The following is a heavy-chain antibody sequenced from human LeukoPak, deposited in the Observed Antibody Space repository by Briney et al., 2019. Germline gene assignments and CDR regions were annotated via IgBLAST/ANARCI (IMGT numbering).Heavy chain of an antibody. V-gene: IGHV3-21*01. CDR2: ISSSSSYI. Sequence: GGSLRLSCAASGFTFSSYSMNWVRQAPGKGLEWVSSISSSSSYIYYADSVKGRFTISRDNAKNSLYLRMNSLRAEDTAVYYCASTTPVAAIDGLRDYWGQGTLVTVSS. CDR1: GFTFSSYS. CDR3: ASTTPVAAIDGLRDY. J-gene: IGHJ4*02. D-gene: IGHD6-19*01.